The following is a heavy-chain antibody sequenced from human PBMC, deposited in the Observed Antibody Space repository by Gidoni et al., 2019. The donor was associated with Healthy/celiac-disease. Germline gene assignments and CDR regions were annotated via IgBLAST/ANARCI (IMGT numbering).Heavy chain of an antibody. D-gene: IGHD6-19*01. Sequence: EVQLVESGGGLVQPGGSLRLSCSASGFTFSSYAMHWVRQAPGKGLEYVSAISSNGGSTYYADSVKGRFTISRDNSKNTLYLQMSSLRAEDTAVYYCVKGIAVAVTSLFDYWGQGTLVTVSS. J-gene: IGHJ4*02. CDR2: ISSNGGST. CDR1: GFTFSSYA. V-gene: IGHV3-64D*06. CDR3: VKGIAVAVTSLFDY.